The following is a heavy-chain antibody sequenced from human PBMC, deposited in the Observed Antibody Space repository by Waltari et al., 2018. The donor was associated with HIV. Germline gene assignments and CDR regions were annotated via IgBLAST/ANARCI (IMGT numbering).Heavy chain of an antibody. J-gene: IGHJ5*02. CDR1: GYTFSDYY. CDR3: ARVFRGTVNYFDSRLGH. D-gene: IGHD3-22*01. CDR2: INPNSGVT. Sequence: QEQLVQSGAEVKKPGASVKVSCKASGYTFSDYYMHWVRQAPGQGLAWIGWINPNSGVTRYAEKVQGRVTMTRDTSISAAYMELSRLRFDDTAVYYCARVFRGTVNYFDSRLGHWGQGTLVTVSS. V-gene: IGHV1-2*02.